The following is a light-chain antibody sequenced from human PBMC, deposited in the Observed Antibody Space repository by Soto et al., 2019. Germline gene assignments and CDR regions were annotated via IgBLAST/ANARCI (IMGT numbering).Light chain of an antibody. Sequence: DIQMTQSPSTLSASVGDIFTIXXRASKSISSWLAWYQQKPGNTPKXMIYDTSRLESAVPSRFSASGSGTEFTLTISGLQPDDFATYYCHQYKSYTWTFGQGTKVDI. CDR3: HQYKSYTWT. CDR1: KSISSW. J-gene: IGKJ1*01. CDR2: DTS. V-gene: IGKV1-5*01.